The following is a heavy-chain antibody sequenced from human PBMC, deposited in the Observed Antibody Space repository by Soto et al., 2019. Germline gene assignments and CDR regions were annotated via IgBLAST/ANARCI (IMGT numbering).Heavy chain of an antibody. D-gene: IGHD3-10*01. V-gene: IGHV3-49*03. CDR2: IRSKASGGTT. CDR1: GFTFGDHA. J-gene: IGHJ3*01. Sequence: EVQLVESGGDLVQPGRSLRLSCTTSGFTFGDHAMRWLRQAPGKGLEWISFIRSKASGGTTEYAASVKGRFSISRDDSTSVAYLQMNSLPTEDTAVYYCTRDLFGLRAFDVWGQGTMVIVSS. CDR3: TRDLFGLRAFDV.